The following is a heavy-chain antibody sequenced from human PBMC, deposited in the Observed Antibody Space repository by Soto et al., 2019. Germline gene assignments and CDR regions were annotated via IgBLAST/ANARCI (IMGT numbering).Heavy chain of an antibody. CDR2: IYWDADK. D-gene: IGHD3-3*01. CDR1: GFSLTTSGLG. V-gene: IGHV2-5*02. CDR3: AHRVLRTVFGLVTTTAIYFDF. J-gene: IGHJ4*02. Sequence: QITLNESGPTQVKPRQTLTLTCTFSGFSLTTSGLGVCWIRQSPGQAPEWLALIYWDADKRYSPSLKSRLTITKDTSKNPVVLTMADLDPADTATYYCAHRVLRTVFGLVTTTAIYFDFWGQGTPVAVSS.